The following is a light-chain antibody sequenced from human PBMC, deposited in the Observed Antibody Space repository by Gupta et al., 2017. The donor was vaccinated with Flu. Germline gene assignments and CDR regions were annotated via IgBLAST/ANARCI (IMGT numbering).Light chain of an antibody. J-gene: IGLJ3*02. CDR1: NSNIGDNP. Sequence: QSALLQPPSAYGTPGQRAIISCSGSNSNIGDNPVRWFQQVPGTAPKLLIYDNRQRPPGVPDRFSGSKSGNSASLAISGLLSEDEADYYCASWDDSLNGRVFGGVTKMTVL. CDR2: DNR. V-gene: IGLV1-44*01. CDR3: ASWDDSLNGRV.